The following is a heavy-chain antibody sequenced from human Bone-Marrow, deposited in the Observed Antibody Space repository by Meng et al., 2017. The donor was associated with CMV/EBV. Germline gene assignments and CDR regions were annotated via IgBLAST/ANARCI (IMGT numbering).Heavy chain of an antibody. CDR2: INHSGST. Sequence: SETLSLTCAVYGGSFSGYYWSWIRQPPGKGLEWIGEINHSGSTNYNPSLKSRVTISVDTSKNQFSLKLSSVTAAETAVYYCARGRRVVPAAVDSNNDYWGQGTLVTVSS. CDR1: GGSFSGYY. V-gene: IGHV4-34*01. J-gene: IGHJ4*02. CDR3: ARGRRVVPAAVDSNNDY. D-gene: IGHD2-2*01.